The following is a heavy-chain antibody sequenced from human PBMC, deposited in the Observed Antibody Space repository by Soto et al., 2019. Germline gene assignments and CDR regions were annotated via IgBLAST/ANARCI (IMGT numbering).Heavy chain of an antibody. CDR1: GGSISSGGYS. D-gene: IGHD2-2*01. V-gene: IGHV4-30-2*01. CDR2: IYHSGST. J-gene: IGHJ5*02. Sequence: SETLSLTCNVSGGSISSGGYSWSWIRQPPGKGLEWIGYIYHSGSTYYNPSLKSRVTISVDRSKNQISLRLSSVTAADTAVYYCARLIVVVPSGYLDPWGQGALVTVSS. CDR3: ARLIVVVPSGYLDP.